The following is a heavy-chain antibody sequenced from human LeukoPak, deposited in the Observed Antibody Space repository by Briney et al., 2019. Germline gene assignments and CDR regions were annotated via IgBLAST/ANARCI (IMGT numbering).Heavy chain of an antibody. CDR2: INPNSGGT. CDR3: ARPSECSSTSCQNWFDP. J-gene: IGHJ5*02. D-gene: IGHD2-2*01. CDR1: GYTFTGYY. V-gene: IGHV1-2*02. Sequence: SVKVSCKASGYTFTGYYMHWVRQAPGQGLEWMGWINPNSGGTNYAQKFQGRVTMTRDTSISTAYMELSRLRSDDTAVYYCARPSECSSTSCQNWFDPWGQGTLVTVSS.